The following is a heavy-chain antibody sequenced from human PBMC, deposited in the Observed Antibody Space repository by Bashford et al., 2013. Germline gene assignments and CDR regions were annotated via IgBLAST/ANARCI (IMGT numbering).Heavy chain of an antibody. Sequence: SSETLSSPALSMVSPSVVTTGAGSASPHGKGLEWIGEINHSGGTNFNPSLKSRVTISLDTSKNHVFLKLNSVTAADTAVYYCASKPPRRYYDFWSGYFDPWGQGTLVTVSS. CDR1: VSPSVVTT. D-gene: IGHD3-3*01. V-gene: IGHV4-34*01. CDR2: INHSGGT. J-gene: IGHJ5*02. CDR3: ASKPPRRYYDFWSGYFDP.